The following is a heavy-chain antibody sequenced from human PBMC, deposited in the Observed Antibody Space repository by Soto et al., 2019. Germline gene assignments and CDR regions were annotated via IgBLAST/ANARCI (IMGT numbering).Heavy chain of an antibody. D-gene: IGHD2-15*01. CDR3: AIGSGGSSYYYYGMDV. V-gene: IGHV1-69*12. J-gene: IGHJ6*04. CDR2: IIPIFGTA. CDR1: GGTFSSYA. Sequence: QVQLVQSGAEVKKPGSSVKVSCKASGGTFSSYAINWVRQAPGQGLEWMGGIIPIFGTANYAQQFQGRVTIPADESRRTAYVVLSSLRSEDTAVYYCAIGSGGSSYYYYGMDVWGEGTTVTVSS.